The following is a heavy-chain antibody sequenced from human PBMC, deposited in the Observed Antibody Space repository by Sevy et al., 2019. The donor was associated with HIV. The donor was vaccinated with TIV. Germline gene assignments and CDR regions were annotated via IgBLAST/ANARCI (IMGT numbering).Heavy chain of an antibody. CDR3: AREGWLEMYYFDY. J-gene: IGHJ4*02. CDR1: GYTFTSYG. Sequence: ASVKVSCKASGYTFTSYGISWVRQAPGQGLEWMGWISAYNGNTNYAQKLQGRVTMTTDTSTSTAYVELRSLRSDDTAVYYCAREGWLEMYYFDYWGQGTLVTVSS. D-gene: IGHD6-19*01. V-gene: IGHV1-18*01. CDR2: ISAYNGNT.